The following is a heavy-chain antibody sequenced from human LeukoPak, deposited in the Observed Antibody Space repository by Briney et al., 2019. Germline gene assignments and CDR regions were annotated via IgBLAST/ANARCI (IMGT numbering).Heavy chain of an antibody. CDR3: ARASPQKLGYFDY. Sequence: GGSLRLSCAASGFTFSSYAMSWVRQAPGKGLEWVSAISGSGGTTYYADSVQGRFTISRDNTKNSLYLQMNSLRAEDTAVYYCARASPQKLGYFDYWGQGTLVTVSS. CDR1: GFTFSSYA. J-gene: IGHJ4*02. V-gene: IGHV3-23*01. D-gene: IGHD3-16*01. CDR2: ISGSGGTT.